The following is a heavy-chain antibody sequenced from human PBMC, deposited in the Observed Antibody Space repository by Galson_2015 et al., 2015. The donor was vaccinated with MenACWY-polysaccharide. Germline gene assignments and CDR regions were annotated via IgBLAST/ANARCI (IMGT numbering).Heavy chain of an antibody. Sequence: SLRLSCAAFGFTFRNHGMHWVRQAPGKGLEWVAVIYYDGSNKYYADSVKGRFTTSRDNSKNTLDLQMNSLRGEDTGVYYCARDRTSRYIDVWGKGTTVTVSS. CDR1: GFTFRNHG. J-gene: IGHJ6*03. CDR2: IYYDGSNK. CDR3: ARDRTSRYIDV. V-gene: IGHV3-33*01. D-gene: IGHD1-7*01.